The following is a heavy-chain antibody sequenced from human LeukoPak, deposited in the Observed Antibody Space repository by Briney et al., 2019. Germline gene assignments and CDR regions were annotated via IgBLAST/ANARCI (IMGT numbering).Heavy chain of an antibody. V-gene: IGHV4-61*02. J-gene: IGHJ5*02. CDR2: IYNSGST. CDR1: GGPISRDSYY. CDR3: AREDPSYDVVSGYYPIWFYP. D-gene: IGHD3-9*01. Sequence: SQTLTLTCTVSGGPISRDSYYWSWIRQPAGKGLDWIGRIYNSGSTNYNTALKSRFTISVDTSRNQCFLKLSALTAADTVCYYCAREDPSYDVVSGYYPIWFYPWGQGTLVTVS.